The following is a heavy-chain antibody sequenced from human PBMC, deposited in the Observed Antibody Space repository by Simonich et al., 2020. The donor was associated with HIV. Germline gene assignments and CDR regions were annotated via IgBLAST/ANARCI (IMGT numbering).Heavy chain of an antibody. V-gene: IGHV4-34*01. CDR1: GGSFSVYY. CDR2: INHRRST. CDR3: ARGFYQRLYYFDY. J-gene: IGHJ4*02. Sequence: QVQLQQWGAGLLKPSETLSLTCAVYGGSFSVYYWSWIRQPPGKGLEWIGEINHRRSTNYNPSLKSLVTISVDTSKNQFSLKLSSVTAADTAVYYCARGFYQRLYYFDYWGQGTLVTVSS. D-gene: IGHD2-2*01.